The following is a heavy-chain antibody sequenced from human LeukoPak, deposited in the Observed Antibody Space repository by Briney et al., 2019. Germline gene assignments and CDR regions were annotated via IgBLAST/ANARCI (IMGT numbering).Heavy chain of an antibody. Sequence: SETLSLTCDVSGGSVSDNHWSWIRLAAGKGLEWTGRIHSSGSTSYNPSLKSRVTLSIDTSKNEFALKLSSMTAADTAVYYCAREARRYCTSTTCYMDFFFDYWGQGTLVTVSS. V-gene: IGHV4-4*07. CDR3: AREARRYCTSTTCYMDFFFDY. D-gene: IGHD2-2*02. CDR1: GGSVSDNH. CDR2: IHSSGST. J-gene: IGHJ4*02.